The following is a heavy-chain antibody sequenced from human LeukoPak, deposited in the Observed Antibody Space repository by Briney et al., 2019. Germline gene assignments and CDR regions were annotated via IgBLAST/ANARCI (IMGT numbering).Heavy chain of an antibody. CDR3: ARVTGYPRITGILRGHYFDY. J-gene: IGHJ4*02. Sequence: PSETLSLTCTVSGGSISSSSYYWGWIRQPPGKGLEWIGSIYYSGSTYYNPSLKSRVTISVDTSKNQFSLKLSSVTAAGTAVYCCARVTGYPRITGILRGHYFDYWGQGTLVTVSS. CDR2: IYYSGST. D-gene: IGHD1-20*01. CDR1: GGSISSSSYY. V-gene: IGHV4-39*07.